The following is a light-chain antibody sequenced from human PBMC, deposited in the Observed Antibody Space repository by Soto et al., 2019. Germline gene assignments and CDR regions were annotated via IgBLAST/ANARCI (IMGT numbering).Light chain of an antibody. J-gene: IGKJ2*01. CDR2: AAS. Sequence: DIQMTQSPSSLSTSIGDRVTITCRASQSISSYLNWYQQKPGKAPNLLIYAASSLQSGVPSRFSGSGSGTEFTLTISSLQPEDFATYSWHQSYSVPYTFGQGTKLENK. CDR3: HQSYSVPYT. CDR1: QSISSY. V-gene: IGKV1-39*01.